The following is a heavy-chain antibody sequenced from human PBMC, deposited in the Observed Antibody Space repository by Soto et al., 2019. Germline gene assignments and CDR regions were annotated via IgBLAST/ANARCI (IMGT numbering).Heavy chain of an antibody. D-gene: IGHD6-6*01. Sequence: AGGSRRLSCAASGFTFSSYSINWVRQAPGKGLEWVSSISSSSSYIYYADSVKGRFTISRDNAKNSLYLQMNSLRAEDTAVYYCAREGSSSSGYYYYGMDVWGQGTMVTVSS. CDR2: ISSSSSYI. V-gene: IGHV3-21*01. CDR3: AREGSSSSGYYYYGMDV. J-gene: IGHJ6*02. CDR1: GFTFSSYS.